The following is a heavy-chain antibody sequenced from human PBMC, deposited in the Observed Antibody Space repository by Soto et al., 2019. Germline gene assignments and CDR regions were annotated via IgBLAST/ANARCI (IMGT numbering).Heavy chain of an antibody. Sequence: QVQLVQSGAEVKKPGSSVKVSCKASGGSVSRYASSWVRQAPGQGLEWMGGIIPIFGTANYAQKFQGIVTITADESTSTAYMELSSLRSEDTAVYYCARDPQGGAVAFFQHWGQGTLVTVSS. D-gene: IGHD6-19*01. V-gene: IGHV1-69*12. CDR3: ARDPQGGAVAFFQH. CDR2: IIPIFGTA. CDR1: GGSVSRYA. J-gene: IGHJ1*01.